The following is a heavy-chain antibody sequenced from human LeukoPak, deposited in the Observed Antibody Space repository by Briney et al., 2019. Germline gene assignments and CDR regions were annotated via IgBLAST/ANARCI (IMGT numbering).Heavy chain of an antibody. Sequence: ASVKVSCKASGYTFTSYGISWVRQAPGQGLEWMGWISAYNGNTNYAQKLQGRVTMTTDNYTRTAYMELRSLRSDDTAVYYCARLSRVAAAGTGFDYWGQGTLVTVSS. CDR1: GYTFTSYG. V-gene: IGHV1-18*01. CDR3: ARLSRVAAAGTGFDY. D-gene: IGHD6-13*01. J-gene: IGHJ4*02. CDR2: ISAYNGNT.